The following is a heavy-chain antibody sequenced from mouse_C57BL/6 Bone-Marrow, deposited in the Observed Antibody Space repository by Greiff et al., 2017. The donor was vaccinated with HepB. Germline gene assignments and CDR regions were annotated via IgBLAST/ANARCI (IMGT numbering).Heavy chain of an antibody. CDR2: ISDGGSYT. V-gene: IGHV5-4*01. J-gene: IGHJ3*01. CDR3: AGDSWWYRNYDACFSY. Sequence: EVKVVESGGGLVKPGGSLKLSCAASGFTFSSYAMSWVRQTPEKRLEWVATISDGGSYTYYPDNVKGRFTISRDNANNNLYLQMSHLKSEDTAMYYCAGDSWWYRNYDACFSYWGQGTLVTVSA. D-gene: IGHD2-10*02. CDR1: GFTFSSYA.